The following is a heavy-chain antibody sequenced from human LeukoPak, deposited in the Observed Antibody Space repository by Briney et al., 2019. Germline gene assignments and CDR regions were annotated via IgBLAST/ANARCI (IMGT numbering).Heavy chain of an antibody. CDR2: INHSGST. CDR3: ASPYYYDSSGDAFDI. J-gene: IGHJ3*02. D-gene: IGHD3-22*01. V-gene: IGHV4-34*01. Sequence: SETLSLTCAVYGGSFSGYYWSWIRQPPGKGLEWIGEINHSGSTNYNPSLKSRVTISVDTSKNQFSLKLSSVTAADTAAYYCASPYYYDSSGDAFDIWGQGTMVTVSS. CDR1: GGSFSGYY.